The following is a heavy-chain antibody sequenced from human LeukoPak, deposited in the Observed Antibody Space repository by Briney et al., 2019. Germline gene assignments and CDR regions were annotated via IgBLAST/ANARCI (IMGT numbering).Heavy chain of an antibody. CDR2: INPSGGST. D-gene: IGHD2-2*01. CDR1: GGTLSSYA. J-gene: IGHJ4*02. CDR3: ATAILYYFDY. Sequence: ASVKVSCKASGGTLSSYAISWVRQAPGQGLEWMGIINPSGGSTSYAQKFQGRVTMTRDTSTSTVYMELSSLRSEDTAVYYCATAILYYFDYWGQGTLVTVSS. V-gene: IGHV1-46*01.